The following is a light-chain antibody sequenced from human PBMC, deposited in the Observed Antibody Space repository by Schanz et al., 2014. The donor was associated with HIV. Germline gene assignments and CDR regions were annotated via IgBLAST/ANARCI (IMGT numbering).Light chain of an antibody. CDR2: QAS. V-gene: IGKV1-5*03. CDR3: LQYNSYPLT. Sequence: DIQMTQSPSTLSASVGDRVTITCRASQNIGNWLAWYQQRPGEAPKLLMYQASTLQSGVPSRFSGSGSGTAFSLTISSLQPDDSATYYCLQYNSYPLTFGGGTKVE. J-gene: IGKJ4*01. CDR1: QNIGNW.